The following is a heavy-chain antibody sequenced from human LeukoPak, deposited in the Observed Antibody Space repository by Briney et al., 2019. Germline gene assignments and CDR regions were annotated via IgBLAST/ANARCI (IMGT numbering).Heavy chain of an antibody. CDR3: ARVRDSSGYYTSPLD. J-gene: IGHJ4*02. V-gene: IGHV1-69*13. Sequence: SVKVSCKASGGTFSSYAISWVRQAPGQGLEWMGGIIPIFGTANYAQKFQGRVTITADESTSTAYMELSSLRSEDTAVYYCARVRDSSGYYTSPLDWGQGPLVTVSS. CDR1: GGTFSSYA. D-gene: IGHD3-22*01. CDR2: IIPIFGTA.